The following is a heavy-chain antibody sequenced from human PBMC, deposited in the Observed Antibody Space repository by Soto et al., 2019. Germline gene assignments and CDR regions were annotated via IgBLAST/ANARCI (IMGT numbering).Heavy chain of an antibody. CDR2: ISSGGGTI. CDR3: ARERVGPFDS. J-gene: IGHJ4*02. D-gene: IGHD1-26*01. Sequence: GGSLRLSCAASGFTFSSYEMNWVRQAPGKGLEWVSYISSGGGTIYYADSVMGRLTISRDNAKNSLCLQVNSLRAEDTAVYYCARERVGPFDSWGQGTLVTVSS. V-gene: IGHV3-48*03. CDR1: GFTFSSYE.